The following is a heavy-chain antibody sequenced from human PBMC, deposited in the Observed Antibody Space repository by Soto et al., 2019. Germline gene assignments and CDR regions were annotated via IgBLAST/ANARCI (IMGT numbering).Heavy chain of an antibody. D-gene: IGHD1-26*01. Sequence: QVQLVESGGGVVQPGRSLRLSCAVSGFTLSSHAMHWVRQAPGKGLEWVALILSDGSNKYYADSVEGRFTTSRDKSKNTMYLQMNSLRVEDPAVYYCARDDEGGSDCDLGYWGQGDLVTVSS. CDR3: ARDDEGGSDCDLGY. CDR2: ILSDGSNK. CDR1: GFTLSSHA. J-gene: IGHJ4*02. V-gene: IGHV3-30-3*01.